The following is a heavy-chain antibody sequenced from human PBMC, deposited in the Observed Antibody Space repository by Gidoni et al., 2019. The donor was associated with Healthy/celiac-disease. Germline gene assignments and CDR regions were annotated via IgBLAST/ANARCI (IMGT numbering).Heavy chain of an antibody. Sequence: QLQLQESGPGLVKPSETLSLTCTVSGGSISSSSYYWGWIRQPPGKGLEWIGSIYYSGSTYDNPSLKGRVTISVDTSKNQFSLKLSSVTAADTDVYYCARGSEYSSSSFPLDYWGQGTLVTVSS. CDR2: IYYSGST. D-gene: IGHD6-6*01. CDR3: ARGSEYSSSSFPLDY. V-gene: IGHV4-39*01. CDR1: GGSISSSSYY. J-gene: IGHJ4*02.